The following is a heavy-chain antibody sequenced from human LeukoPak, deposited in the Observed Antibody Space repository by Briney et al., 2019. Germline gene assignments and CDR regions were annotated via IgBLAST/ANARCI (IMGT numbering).Heavy chain of an antibody. D-gene: IGHD3-22*01. CDR1: GGSIGSGIYS. J-gene: IGHJ4*02. CDR2: IFHTGGT. CDR3: VRDGDYYDSGGYGNI. V-gene: IGHV4-30-2*01. Sequence: SETLSLTCSVSGGSIGSGIYSWSWIRQPPGKGLEWIGYIFHTGGTSYNPSLKSRVTISVDTSKNQFSPKLSSVTAADTAMYYCVRDGDYYDSGGYGNIWGQGTLVTVSS.